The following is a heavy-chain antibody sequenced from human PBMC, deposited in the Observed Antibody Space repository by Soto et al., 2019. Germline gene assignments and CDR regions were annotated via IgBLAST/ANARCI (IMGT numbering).Heavy chain of an antibody. J-gene: IGHJ4*02. V-gene: IGHV3-7*01. CDR2: IKGDGSEK. CDR1: RFTFGSHW. D-gene: IGHD3-10*01. Sequence: EVLLVESGGGLVQPGGSLTLSCAASRFTFGSHWMNWVRQAPGKGLEWVANIKGDGSEKYYVDSVEGRFTISRDNTKNSLDLQMNSLRVEDTAVYYCAAGFPPDFWGQGTLVTVSS. CDR3: AAGFPPDF.